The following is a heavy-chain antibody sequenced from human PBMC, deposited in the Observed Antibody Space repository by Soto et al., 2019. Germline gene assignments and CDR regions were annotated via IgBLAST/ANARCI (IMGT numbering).Heavy chain of an antibody. CDR1: GYTLTELS. D-gene: IGHD3-10*01. V-gene: IGHV1-24*01. CDR3: ATAKTREGKLLWFGELWIDY. J-gene: IGHJ4*02. Sequence: ASVKVSCKVSGYTLTELSMHWVRQAPGKGLEWMGGFDPEDGETIYAQKFQGRVTMTEDTSTDTAYMELSSLRSEDTAVYYCATAKTREGKLLWFGELWIDYWGQGTLVTVSS. CDR2: FDPEDGET.